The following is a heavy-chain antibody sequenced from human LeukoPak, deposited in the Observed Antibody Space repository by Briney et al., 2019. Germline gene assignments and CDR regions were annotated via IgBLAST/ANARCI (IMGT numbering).Heavy chain of an antibody. J-gene: IGHJ4*02. CDR2: IRYDGSNN. D-gene: IGHD1-14*01. V-gene: IGHV3-30*02. Sequence: PGGSLRLSCAASGYTFSNYAMHWVRQAPDKGLEWVAFIRYDGSNNDHADSVKGRFTISRDNSKNTLYMQMNSLRPEDTAIYFCATTNPRGDFDYWGQGTLVTVSS. CDR1: GYTFSNYA. CDR3: ATTNPRGDFDY.